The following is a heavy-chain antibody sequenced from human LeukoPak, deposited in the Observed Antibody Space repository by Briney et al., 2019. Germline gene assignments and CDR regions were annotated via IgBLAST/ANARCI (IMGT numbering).Heavy chain of an antibody. V-gene: IGHV4-39*01. CDR1: GGSISSTGYY. D-gene: IGHD5/OR15-5a*01. Sequence: KPSETLSLTCTVSGGSISSTGYYWDWIRQPPGKGLEWIGSIYYSETTYYNSSLKSRVTISLNTSKNQFSLRLNSVTAADTAVYYCARQVSDYYYYYRDVWGKGATVTVSS. J-gene: IGHJ6*03. CDR2: IYYSETT. CDR3: ARQVSDYYYYYRDV.